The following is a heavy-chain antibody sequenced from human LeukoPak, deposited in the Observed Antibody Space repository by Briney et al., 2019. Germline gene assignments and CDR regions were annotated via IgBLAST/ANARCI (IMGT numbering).Heavy chain of an antibody. CDR1: GYTFTDHH. V-gene: IGHV1-2*02. CDR3: ARGYMGITSFFDY. CDR2: INTDSGGT. D-gene: IGHD3-10*01. Sequence: ASVKVSCKASGYTFTDHHIHWVRQAPGQGLEWMGWINTDSGGTNYAQKFQGRVTVTTDTSTSTAYMDLRSLKSDDTAVYFCARGYMGITSFFDYWGQGTLVTVSS. J-gene: IGHJ4*02.